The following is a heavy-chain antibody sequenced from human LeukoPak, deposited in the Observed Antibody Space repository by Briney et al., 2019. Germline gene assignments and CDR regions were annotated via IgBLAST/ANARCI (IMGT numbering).Heavy chain of an antibody. Sequence: ASVKVSCKASGLNFNIRGISWVRQAPGQGLEWMGWISGYNGNTHYAQNLQGRVTMTTDTFTSTAYMELRSLRSDDTAVYYCARLRNFDEGGFYPDGFDFWGQGTMVTVSS. CDR1: GLNFNIRG. J-gene: IGHJ3*01. D-gene: IGHD3-22*01. V-gene: IGHV1-18*04. CDR3: ARLRNFDEGGFYPDGFDF. CDR2: ISGYNGNT.